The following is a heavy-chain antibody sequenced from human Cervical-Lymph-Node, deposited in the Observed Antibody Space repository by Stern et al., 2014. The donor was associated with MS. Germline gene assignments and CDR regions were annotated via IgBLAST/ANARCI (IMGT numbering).Heavy chain of an antibody. V-gene: IGHV1-18*04. J-gene: IGHJ6*02. Sequence: QVQLVQSGAEVKKPGASVKVSCEASGYTFTSNGFTWMRQAPGQGLEWVGWISAYNGDTKHAQKLQGRVTMTTDTSTSTAYMELRSLRSDDTAVYYCARDSHDYYRYGMDVWGQGTTVTVSS. CDR3: ARDSHDYYRYGMDV. CDR2: ISAYNGDT. CDR1: GYTFTSNG.